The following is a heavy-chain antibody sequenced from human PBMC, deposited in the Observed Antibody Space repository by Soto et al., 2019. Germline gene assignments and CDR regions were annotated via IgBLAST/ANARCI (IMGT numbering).Heavy chain of an antibody. J-gene: IGHJ6*02. V-gene: IGHV1-46*03. Sequence: ASVKVSCKASGYTFTDQYMHWVRQAPGQGLEWMGLINPSGGSTTYPQKFQGRLTMTRDTSTSTVYMELRSLRSEDTAVYYCARRRIGTSRYGMDVWGQGTTVTVSS. CDR2: INPSGGST. CDR1: GYTFTDQY. CDR3: ARRRIGTSRYGMDV. D-gene: IGHD2-2*01.